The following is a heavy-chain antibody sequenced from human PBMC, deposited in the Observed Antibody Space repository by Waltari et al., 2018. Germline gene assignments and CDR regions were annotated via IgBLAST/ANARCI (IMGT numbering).Heavy chain of an antibody. CDR2: SSSNENTT. CDR1: GFTFSSYW. V-gene: IGHV3-74*01. CDR3: ARTLPDYTSGWYGALFDY. Sequence: EVQLVESGGGLVQPGGSLRLSCEASGFTFSSYWMHWVRQAPGKGLVWASRSSSNENTTTYAYSVKGRFTISRDNAKNSLYLQMNSLRDEDTAVYYCARTLPDYTSGWYGALFDYLGQGTLVTVSS. D-gene: IGHD6-19*01. J-gene: IGHJ4*02.